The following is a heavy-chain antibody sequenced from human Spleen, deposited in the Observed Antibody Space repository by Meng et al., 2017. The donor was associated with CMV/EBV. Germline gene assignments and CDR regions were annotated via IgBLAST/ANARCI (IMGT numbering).Heavy chain of an antibody. D-gene: IGHD3-10*01. CDR3: ARRRGGSGRDC. J-gene: IGHJ4*02. V-gene: IGHV4-39*01. CDR2: IYHSGST. CDR1: GGSISSNGYY. Sequence: LQLQGRGPGLVRPSGTLSLTCTVLGGSISSNGYYWDWVRQPPGKGLEWIGAIYHSGSTSYNPSLQSRVTMFVDTSKNQFSLMLTSVTATDTAVYYCARRRGGSGRDCWGQGTLVTVSS.